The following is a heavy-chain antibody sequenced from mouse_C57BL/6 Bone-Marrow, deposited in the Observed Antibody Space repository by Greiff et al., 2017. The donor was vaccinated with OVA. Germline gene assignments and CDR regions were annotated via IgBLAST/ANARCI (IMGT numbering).Heavy chain of an antibody. D-gene: IGHD1-1*01. CDR2: ISNGGGST. CDR1: GFTFSDYY. CDR3: ARPDYYYGSSHWYFDV. V-gene: IGHV5-12*01. J-gene: IGHJ1*03. Sequence: EVMLVESGGGLVQPGGSLKLSCAASGFTFSDYYMYWVRQTPEKRLEWVAYISNGGGSTYYPDTVKGRFTISRDNAKNTLYLQMSRLKSEDTAMYYCARPDYYYGSSHWYFDVWGTGTTVTVSS.